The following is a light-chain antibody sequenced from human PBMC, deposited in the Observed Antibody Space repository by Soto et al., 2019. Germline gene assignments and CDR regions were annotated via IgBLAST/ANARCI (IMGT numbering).Light chain of an antibody. V-gene: IGLV2-14*01. Sequence: QSVLTQPASVSWSPGQSIAISCIGTSSDVGGYDFVAWYQQHPGKAPKVIIYDVNNRPSGVSNRFFGSKSGNTASLTISGLQTEDEADYYCGSYSTSRSVVFGGGTKSPS. CDR3: GSYSTSRSVV. J-gene: IGLJ2*01. CDR2: DVN. CDR1: SSDVGGYDF.